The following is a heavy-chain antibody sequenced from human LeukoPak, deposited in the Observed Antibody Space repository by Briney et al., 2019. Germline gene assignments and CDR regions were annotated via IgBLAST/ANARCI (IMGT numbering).Heavy chain of an antibody. Sequence: GGSLRLSCTASGVTFRSYIIHWVRHAPGKGLEWVAVISYDGNNKYYADSVKGRFTISSDNSKNTLSLQMNSLRAADTAVYYCARDNALQLDLSAFDIWGQGTMVTVSS. CDR1: GVTFRSYI. D-gene: IGHD6-13*01. V-gene: IGHV3-30-3*01. J-gene: IGHJ3*02. CDR3: ARDNALQLDLSAFDI. CDR2: ISYDGNNK.